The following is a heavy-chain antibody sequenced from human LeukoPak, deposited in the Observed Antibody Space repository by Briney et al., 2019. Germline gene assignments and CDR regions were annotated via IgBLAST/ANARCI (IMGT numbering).Heavy chain of an antibody. CDR2: ISPNSGGT. Sequence: ASAKVSCKASGYTFTGYYMHWVRQAPGQGLEWMGWISPNSGGTNYAQKFQGRLTMTRDTSISTAYMELSRLKSDDKAVYYCARDLKRSFSWDFWSGYPENAFDIWGQGTMVTVSS. CDR1: GYTFTGYY. D-gene: IGHD3-3*01. J-gene: IGHJ3*02. V-gene: IGHV1-2*02. CDR3: ARDLKRSFSWDFWSGYPENAFDI.